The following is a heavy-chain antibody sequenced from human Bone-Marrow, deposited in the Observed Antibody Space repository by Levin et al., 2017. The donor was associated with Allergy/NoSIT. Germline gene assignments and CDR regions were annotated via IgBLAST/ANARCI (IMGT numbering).Heavy chain of an antibody. CDR3: TTDQWEHPGWWFDP. CDR2: IKSKTDGGTT. V-gene: IGHV3-15*07. Sequence: GESLKISCAASGFTFSNAWMNWVRQAPGKGLEWVGRIKSKTDGGTTDYAAPMKGRFTISRDDSKNTLYLQMNSLKTEDTAVYYCTTDQWEHPGWWFDPWGQGTLVTVSS. D-gene: IGHD1-26*01. CDR1: GFTFSNAW. J-gene: IGHJ5*02.